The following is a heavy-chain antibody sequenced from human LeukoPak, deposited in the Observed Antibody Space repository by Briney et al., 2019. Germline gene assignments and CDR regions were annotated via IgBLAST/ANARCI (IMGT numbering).Heavy chain of an antibody. J-gene: IGHJ4*02. CDR2: ISGGGETT. CDR1: GFTFNNYA. V-gene: IGHV3-23*01. CDR3: AKDAARGPFDY. Sequence: GGSLRLSCAASGFTFNNYAMNWVRQAPGKGLEWVSSISGGGETTYYADSAKGRFTISRDNSQNTLYLQMNSLRAEDTAVYYCAKDAARGPFDYWGQGTLVTVSS. D-gene: IGHD5-18*01.